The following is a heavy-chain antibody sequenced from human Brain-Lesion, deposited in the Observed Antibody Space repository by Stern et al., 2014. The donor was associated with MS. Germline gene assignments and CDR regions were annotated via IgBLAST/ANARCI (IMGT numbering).Heavy chain of an antibody. V-gene: IGHV1-2*02. CDR2: INPNTGGT. D-gene: IGHD3-3*01. CDR1: GYIFTGYY. CDR3: ARDQRGITIFGVVTDYYYLGMDV. Sequence: VQPLESGAEVKKPGASVKVSCKTSGYIFTGYYIHWVRQPPGQGLEWMAWINPNTGGTKYAQKFQGRVTMSRDTSISTAYVELSSLTSDDTAVYYCARDQRGITIFGVVTDYYYLGMDVWGQGTTVTVSS. J-gene: IGHJ6*02.